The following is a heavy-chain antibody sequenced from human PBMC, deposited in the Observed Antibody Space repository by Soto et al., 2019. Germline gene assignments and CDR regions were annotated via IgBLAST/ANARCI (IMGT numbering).Heavy chain of an antibody. D-gene: IGHD6-6*01. CDR2: ISAYNGNT. Sequence: ASVKVSCKASGYTFTSYGISWVRQAPGQGLEWMGWISAYNGNTNYAQKLQGRVTMTTDTSTSTAYMELRSLRSDDTAVYYCARAEYSSSPWGYYYYSSGMDIWGQGTTDNISS. J-gene: IGHJ6*02. V-gene: IGHV1-18*01. CDR3: ARAEYSSSPWGYYYYSSGMDI. CDR1: GYTFTSYG.